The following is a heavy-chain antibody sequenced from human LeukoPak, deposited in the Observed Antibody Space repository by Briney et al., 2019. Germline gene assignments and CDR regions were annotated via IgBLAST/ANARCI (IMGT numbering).Heavy chain of an antibody. Sequence: GGSLRLSCAVSGFTFRNYGMSWVRQAPGKGLEWVSGISGSGGTTYYADSVKGRFTISRDNSKNTLYLQMNSLRAEDTALYHCAKERSLNGGYSDGYFDHWGQGTLVTVSS. D-gene: IGHD4-23*01. CDR2: ISGSGGTT. CDR3: AKERSLNGGYSDGYFDH. CDR1: GFTFRNYG. J-gene: IGHJ4*02. V-gene: IGHV3-23*01.